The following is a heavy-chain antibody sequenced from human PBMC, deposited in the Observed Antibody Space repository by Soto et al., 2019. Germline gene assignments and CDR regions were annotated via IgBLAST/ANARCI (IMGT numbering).Heavy chain of an antibody. CDR1: GYSFTTYW. CDR3: ARHNGSGWSGFFDY. J-gene: IGHJ4*02. CDR2: IDPSDSYT. Sequence: GESLKITCNGSGYSFTTYWISWVRQMPGKGLEWMGRIDPSDSYTNYSPSFQGHVTISADKSISTAYLQWSSLKASDTAMYYCARHNGSGWSGFFDYWGQGTLVTVYS. D-gene: IGHD6-19*01. V-gene: IGHV5-10-1*01.